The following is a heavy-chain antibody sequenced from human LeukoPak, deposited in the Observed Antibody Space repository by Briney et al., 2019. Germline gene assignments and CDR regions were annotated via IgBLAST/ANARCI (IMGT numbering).Heavy chain of an antibody. V-gene: IGHV3-23*01. CDR2: IRGSGSST. Sequence: GGSLRLSCAASGFTFSNNAMSWVRQAPGKGLEWVSAIRGSGSSTYYGDSVKGRFTISRDNAKNSLYLQMNSLRAEDTAVYYCAREGSSGYYTNAFDIWGQGTMVTVSS. CDR3: AREGSSGYYTNAFDI. CDR1: GFTFSNNA. J-gene: IGHJ3*02. D-gene: IGHD3-22*01.